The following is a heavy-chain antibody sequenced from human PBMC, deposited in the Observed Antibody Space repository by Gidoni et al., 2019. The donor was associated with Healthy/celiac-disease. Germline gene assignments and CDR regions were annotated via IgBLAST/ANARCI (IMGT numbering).Heavy chain of an antibody. J-gene: IGHJ4*02. CDR3: ARAPPYVWGTLYYFDY. CDR1: GGSFSGYY. D-gene: IGHD3-16*01. V-gene: IGHV4-34*01. CDR2: INHSGST. Sequence: QVQLQQWGAGLLKPSETLSLTCAVYGGSFSGYYWSWIRQPPGKGLEWIGEINHSGSTNYNPSLKSRVTISVDTSKNQFSLKLSSVTAADTAVYYCARAPPYVWGTLYYFDYWGQGTLVTVSS.